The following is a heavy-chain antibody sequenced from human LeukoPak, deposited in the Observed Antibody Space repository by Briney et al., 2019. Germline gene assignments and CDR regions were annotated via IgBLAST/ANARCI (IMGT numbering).Heavy chain of an antibody. J-gene: IGHJ4*02. CDR1: GFTFSSYA. V-gene: IGHV3-30*04. CDR2: ISYDGSNK. CDR3: ARGIYGDPVAFDY. Sequence: GRSLRLSCAASGFTFSSYAMHWVRQAPGKGLEWVAVISYDGSNKYYADSVKGRFTISRDNSKNTLYLQMNSLRAEDTAVYYCARGIYGDPVAFDYWGQGTLVTVSS. D-gene: IGHD4/OR15-4a*01.